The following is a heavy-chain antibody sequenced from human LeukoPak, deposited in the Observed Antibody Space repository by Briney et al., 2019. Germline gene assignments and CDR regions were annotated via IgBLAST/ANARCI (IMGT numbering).Heavy chain of an antibody. Sequence: ASVKVSCKASGYTFTSYGFSWVRQAPGQGLEWMGWINAYNGDTNYAQKFQGRVTMTIDTSTSTAYMELRSLRSDDTAMYYCARDRYPVTTAYWGQGTLVTVSS. V-gene: IGHV1-18*01. CDR3: ARDRYPVTTAY. CDR1: GYTFTSYG. J-gene: IGHJ4*02. CDR2: INAYNGDT. D-gene: IGHD3-16*02.